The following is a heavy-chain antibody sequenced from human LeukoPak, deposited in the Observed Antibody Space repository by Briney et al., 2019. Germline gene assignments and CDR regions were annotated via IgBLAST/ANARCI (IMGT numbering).Heavy chain of an antibody. CDR2: TIPFLGTA. J-gene: IGHJ5*02. CDR3: ASPYCSGGSCPTPKNWFDP. Sequence: ASVKFSCKVSGGTFTSYAISWVRQAPGQGLEWMGGTIPFLGTANYAQKFQGRVTITTDESTSTAYMELSSLRSEDTAVYYCASPYCSGGSCPTPKNWFDPWGQGTLVTVSS. V-gene: IGHV1-69*05. D-gene: IGHD2-15*01. CDR1: GGTFTSYA.